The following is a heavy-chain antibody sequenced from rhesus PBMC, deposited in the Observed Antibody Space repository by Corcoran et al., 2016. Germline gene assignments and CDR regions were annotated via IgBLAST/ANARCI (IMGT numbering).Heavy chain of an antibody. CDR1: GFTFRGYD. CDR3: AGCSGIYCYAEYGLDS. D-gene: IGHD2-27*01. CDR2: IAGDTSYT. J-gene: IGHJ6*01. V-gene: IGHV3-115*02. Sequence: EVQLAESGGGLVQPGGSLRLSCAASGFTFRGYDMHWVRQAPGKGLESISIIAGDTSYTYYADSVKGRFTISRDNAKNSLSLQMNSLRAEDTAVYYCAGCSGIYCYAEYGLDSWGQGVVVTVSS.